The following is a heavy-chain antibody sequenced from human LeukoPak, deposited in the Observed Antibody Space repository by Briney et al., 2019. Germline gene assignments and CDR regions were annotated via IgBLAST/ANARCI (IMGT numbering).Heavy chain of an antibody. Sequence: SVKVSCKASGFTFTSSAVQWVRQARGQRLEWIGWIVVGSGNTNYAQKFQERVTITRDMSTSTAYMELSSLRSEDTAVYYCAKDLGDFWSGIRNSGPSLFDYWGQGTLVTVSS. CDR1: GFTFTSSA. CDR2: IVVGSGNT. V-gene: IGHV1-58*01. J-gene: IGHJ4*02. CDR3: AKDLGDFWSGIRNSGPSLFDY. D-gene: IGHD3-3*01.